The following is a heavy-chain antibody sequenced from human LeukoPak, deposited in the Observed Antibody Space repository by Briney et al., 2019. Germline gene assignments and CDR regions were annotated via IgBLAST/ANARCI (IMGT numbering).Heavy chain of an antibody. CDR3: TRLYCSSTSCYRVACDI. CDR1: GGSISSGNW. D-gene: IGHD2-2*01. Sequence: PSGTLSLTCAVSGGSISSGNWWSWGRQPPGKGRGWIGEIYLSGRTAYTPYLKSRVTISVDKTKTQFSLKLSTVTAADTAVYYCTRLYCSSTSCYRVACDIWGQGPMVTVS. V-gene: IGHV4-4*02. J-gene: IGHJ3*02. CDR2: IYLSGRT.